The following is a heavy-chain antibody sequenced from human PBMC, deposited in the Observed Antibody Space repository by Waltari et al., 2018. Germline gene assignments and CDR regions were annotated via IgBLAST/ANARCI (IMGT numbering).Heavy chain of an antibody. CDR3: ARDKSPLGRSEFDP. CDR1: GGSISSSSYY. J-gene: IGHJ5*02. D-gene: IGHD1-26*01. Sequence: QLQLQESGPGLVKPSETLSLTCTVSGGSISSSSYYWGWIRQPPGKGLEWIGSIYYSGGTYYNPSLKSRVTISVDTSKNQFSLKLSSVTAADTVVYYCARDKSPLGRSEFDPWGQGTLVTVSS. CDR2: IYYSGGT. V-gene: IGHV4-39*07.